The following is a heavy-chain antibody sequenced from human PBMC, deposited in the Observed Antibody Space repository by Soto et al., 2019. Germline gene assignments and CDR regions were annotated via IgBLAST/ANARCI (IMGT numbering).Heavy chain of an antibody. CDR1: GFTFSDYY. Sequence: GGSLRLSCAASGFTFSDYYMSWIRQAPGKGLEWVSYISSSSYTNYADSVKGRFTISRDNAKNSLYLQMNSLRVEDTAVYYCARSYGSGSYSPDYWGQGTLVTVSS. CDR3: ARSYGSGSYSPDY. D-gene: IGHD3-10*01. J-gene: IGHJ4*02. CDR2: ISSSSYT. V-gene: IGHV3-11*06.